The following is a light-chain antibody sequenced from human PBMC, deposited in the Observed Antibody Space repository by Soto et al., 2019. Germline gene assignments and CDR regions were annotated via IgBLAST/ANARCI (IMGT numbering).Light chain of an antibody. J-gene: IGLJ3*02. CDR3: EPGHSNTGV. CDR1: SGHSHYI. CDR2: VEGSGSY. Sequence: QTVVTQSSSASASLGSSVKLTCTLSSGHSHYIIAWHQQQPGKAPRYLMKVEGSGSYSKGSGVPDRFSGSSSGADRYLTISTLLFEDGAYYYCEPGHSNTGVFGGGTKPTVL. V-gene: IGLV4-60*02.